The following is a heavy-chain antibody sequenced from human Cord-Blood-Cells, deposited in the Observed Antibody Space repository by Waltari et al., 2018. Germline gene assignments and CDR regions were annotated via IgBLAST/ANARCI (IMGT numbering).Heavy chain of an antibody. Sequence: EVQLVESGGGLVQPGRSLRLSCAASGFTFDDYAMHWVRQAPGKGLEWVSGSSWNSCSIGYADSVKGRFTISRDNAKNSLYLQMNSLRAEDTALYYCATSPPYYWYFDLWGRGTLVTVSS. CDR3: ATSPPYYWYFDL. CDR2: SSWNSCSI. V-gene: IGHV3-9*01. J-gene: IGHJ2*01. CDR1: GFTFDDYA.